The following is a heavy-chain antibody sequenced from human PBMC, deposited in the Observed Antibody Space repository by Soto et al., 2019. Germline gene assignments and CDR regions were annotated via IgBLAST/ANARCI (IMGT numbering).Heavy chain of an antibody. CDR2: ISGSGGST. V-gene: IGHV3-23*01. CDR1: GFTFSSYA. D-gene: IGHD3-3*01. CDR3: AKGGDLTYYDSLDV. J-gene: IGHJ6*04. Sequence: EVQLLESGGGLVQPGGSLRLSCAASGFTFSSYAMSWVRQAPGKGLEWVSAISGSGGSTYYADSVKGRFTISRDNSKNTLYRQTNSLRGEDTAVYYCAKGGDLTYYDSLDVWGKGTTVTVSS.